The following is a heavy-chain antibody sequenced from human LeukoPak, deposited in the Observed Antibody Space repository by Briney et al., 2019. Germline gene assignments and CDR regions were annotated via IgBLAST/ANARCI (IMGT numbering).Heavy chain of an antibody. Sequence: PSETLSLTCTVSGGSISSGSYYWSWIRQPAGKGLEWIGRIYTSGSTNYNPSLKSRVTMSVDTSKNQFSLKLSSVTAADTAVYYCASSIAARDDAFDIGGQGTMVTVSS. D-gene: IGHD6-6*01. V-gene: IGHV4-61*02. CDR1: GGSISSGSYY. CDR3: ASSIAARDDAFDI. J-gene: IGHJ3*02. CDR2: IYTSGST.